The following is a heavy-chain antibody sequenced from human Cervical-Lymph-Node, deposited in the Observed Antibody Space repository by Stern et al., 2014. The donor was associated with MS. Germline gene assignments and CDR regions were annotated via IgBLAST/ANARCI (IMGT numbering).Heavy chain of an antibody. J-gene: IGHJ4*02. Sequence: VQLVESGAEVKKPGESLKISCKGSGYSFTNFWIAWVRQVPGKGLEWMGFMHPRVSDIEYSPSFQGQVTFSADKSINTAYLHWSSLRASDSAMYYCARFHSNSGLDYWGQGTLVTVS. CDR3: ARFHSNSGLDY. V-gene: IGHV5-51*03. CDR2: MHPRVSDI. D-gene: IGHD6-6*01. CDR1: GYSFTNFW.